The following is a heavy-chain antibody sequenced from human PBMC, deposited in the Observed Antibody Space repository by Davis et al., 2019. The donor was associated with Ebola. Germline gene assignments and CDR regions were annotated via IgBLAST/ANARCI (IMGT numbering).Heavy chain of an antibody. V-gene: IGHV4-39*07. D-gene: IGHD4-23*01. CDR3: ARGDFRGNERDY. J-gene: IGHJ4*02. CDR2: INHSGST. Sequence: SETLSLTCTVSGGSISSGGYYWSWIRQPPGKGLEWIGEINHSGSTNYSPSLKSRVTISIDTSKNQFSLRLNSVAAADTAVYYCARGDFRGNERDYWGQGTLVTVSS. CDR1: GGSISSGGYY.